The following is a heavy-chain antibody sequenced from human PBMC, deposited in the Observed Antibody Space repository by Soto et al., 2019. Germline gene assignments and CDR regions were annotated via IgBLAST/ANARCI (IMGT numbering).Heavy chain of an antibody. Sequence: VQLLESGGNLIQPGGSLRLSCAASGFTFRSYAIYWVRQAPGKGLEWVSGISGSGDSPFYAESVKGRFTIFRDNSKNNMYLQMNNLRGGDTAVYYCAKGAAGGTLGADDWFDPWGQGTLVTVSS. CDR2: ISGSGDSP. J-gene: IGHJ5*02. V-gene: IGHV3-23*01. CDR1: GFTFRSYA. CDR3: AKGAAGGTLGADDWFDP. D-gene: IGHD6-13*01.